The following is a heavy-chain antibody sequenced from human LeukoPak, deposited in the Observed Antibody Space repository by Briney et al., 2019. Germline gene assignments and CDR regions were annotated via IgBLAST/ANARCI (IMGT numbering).Heavy chain of an antibody. CDR1: GLTFGSYT. CDR2: ITATGSRT. Sequence: GGSLRLSCAASGLTFGSYTMSWVRQAPGKGLEWVSGITATGSRTYYADSVKGRFTISRDSSKNTLYLQLNSLGVDDTAVYYCATSMGGGNIDYWGQGTLVTVSS. D-gene: IGHD3-16*01. V-gene: IGHV3-23*01. CDR3: ATSMGGGNIDY. J-gene: IGHJ4*02.